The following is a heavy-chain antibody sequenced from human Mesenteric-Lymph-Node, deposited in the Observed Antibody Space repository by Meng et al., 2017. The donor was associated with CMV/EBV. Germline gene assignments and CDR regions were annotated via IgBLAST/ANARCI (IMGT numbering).Heavy chain of an antibody. CDR2: ISYDGSNK. J-gene: IGHJ6*02. CDR1: GFTFSSYA. CDR3: ARPTGTDYYYYGMDV. V-gene: IGHV3-30-3*01. D-gene: IGHD1-1*01. Sequence: GESLKISCAASGFTFSSYAMHWVRQAPGKGLEWVAVISYDGSNKYYADSVKGRFTISRDNSKKTLYLEMNSLRAEDTAVYYCARPTGTDYYYYGMDVWGQGTTVTVSS.